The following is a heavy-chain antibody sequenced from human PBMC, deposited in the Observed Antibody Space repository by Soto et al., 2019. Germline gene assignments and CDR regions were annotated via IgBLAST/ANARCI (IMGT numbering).Heavy chain of an antibody. CDR1: GFTVSSNY. V-gene: IGHV3-53*01. J-gene: IGHJ3*02. Sequence: GGSLRLSCAASGFTVSSNYMSWVRQAPGKGLEWVSVIYSGGSTYYADSVKGRFTISRDNSKNTLYLQMNSLRAEDTAVYYCASAGGIEFSRGYAFDIWGQGKMVTVPS. CDR3: ASAGGIEFSRGYAFDI. D-gene: IGHD6-13*01. CDR2: IYSGGST.